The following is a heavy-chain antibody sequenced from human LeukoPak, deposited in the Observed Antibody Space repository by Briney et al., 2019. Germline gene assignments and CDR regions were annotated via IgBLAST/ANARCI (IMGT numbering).Heavy chain of an antibody. J-gene: IGHJ5*02. CDR3: ARGRGIAAAGWFDP. CDR1: GYTFTGYY. D-gene: IGHD6-13*01. Sequence: ASVKVSCKASGYTFTGYYMHWVRQAPGQGLEWMGWINPNSGGTNYAQKLQGRVTMTRDTSISTAYMELSRLRSDDTAVYYCARGRGIAAAGWFDPWGQGTLVTVSS. CDR2: INPNSGGT. V-gene: IGHV1-2*02.